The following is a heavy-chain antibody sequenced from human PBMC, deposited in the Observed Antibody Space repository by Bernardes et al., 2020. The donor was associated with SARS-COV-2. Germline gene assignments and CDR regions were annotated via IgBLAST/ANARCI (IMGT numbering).Heavy chain of an antibody. D-gene: IGHD3-3*01. CDR2: FDPEHGKT. J-gene: IGHJ3*02. CDR1: GYTLTEFS. CDR3: AKDDPQAAVSGVVIYALQI. Sequence: ASVKVSCKVSGYTLTEFSMHRVRQAPGKGLEWLGGFDPEHGKTIYAQKFQGRVTMTEDTSTDTAYMELSSLRSEDTAVYYCAKDDPQAAVSGVVIYALQIWGQWAMVNVSS. V-gene: IGHV1-24*01.